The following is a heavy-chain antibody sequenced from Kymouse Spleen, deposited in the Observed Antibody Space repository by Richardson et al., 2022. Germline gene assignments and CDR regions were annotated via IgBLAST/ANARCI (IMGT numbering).Heavy chain of an antibody. CDR3: ARDYYYGSGSYYFDY. D-gene: IGHD3-10*01. Sequence: QVQLQQWGAGLLKPSETLSLTCAVYGGSFSGYYWSWIRQPPGKGLEWIGEINHSGSTNYNPSLKSRVTISVDTSKNQFSLKLSSVTAADTAVYYCARDYYYGSGSYYFDYWGQGTLVTVSS. J-gene: IGHJ4*02. V-gene: IGHV4-34*01. CDR1: GGSFSGYY. CDR2: INHSGST.